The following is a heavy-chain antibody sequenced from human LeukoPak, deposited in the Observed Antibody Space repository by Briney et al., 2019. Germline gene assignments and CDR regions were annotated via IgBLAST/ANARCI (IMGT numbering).Heavy chain of an antibody. CDR2: IRYDGSNK. D-gene: IGHD1-14*01. CDR1: GFTFSDYY. Sequence: GGSLRLSCAASGFTFSDYYMSWIRQAPGKGLEWVAFIRYDGSNKFYADSVKGRFTISRDNSKNTLYLHINSLRAEDTAVYYCAKDNPLDYWGQGTLVIVSS. J-gene: IGHJ4*02. CDR3: AKDNPLDY. V-gene: IGHV3-30*02.